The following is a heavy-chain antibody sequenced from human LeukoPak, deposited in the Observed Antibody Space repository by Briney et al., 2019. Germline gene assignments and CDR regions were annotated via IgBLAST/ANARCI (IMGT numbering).Heavy chain of an antibody. CDR3: ARRYPGIAARPVDY. V-gene: IGHV4-34*01. Sequence: PSETLSLTCAVYGGSFSGYYWSWIRQPPGKGLKWIGEINHSGSTNYNPSLKSRVTISVDTSKNQFSLKLSSVTAADTAVYYCARRYPGIAARPVDYWGQGTLVTVSS. D-gene: IGHD6-6*01. J-gene: IGHJ4*02. CDR1: GGSFSGYY. CDR2: INHSGST.